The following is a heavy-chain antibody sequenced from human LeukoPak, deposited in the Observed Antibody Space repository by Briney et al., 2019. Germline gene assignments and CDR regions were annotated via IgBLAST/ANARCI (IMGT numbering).Heavy chain of an antibody. Sequence: GGSLRLSCAASGLTFYNHAMAWVRQAPGKGLEWVSSIINTGTAAYYADSVKGRFTISRDNSRNTLVLQMNSLRAEDTALYYCAKDRAYLRRGFDSWGQGTLVTVSS. V-gene: IGHV3-23*01. CDR2: IINTGTAA. D-gene: IGHD3-10*02. CDR3: AKDRAYLRRGFDS. J-gene: IGHJ4*02. CDR1: GLTFYNHA.